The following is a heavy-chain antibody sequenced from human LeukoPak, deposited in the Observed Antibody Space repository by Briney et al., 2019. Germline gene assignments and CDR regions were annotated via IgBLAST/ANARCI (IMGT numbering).Heavy chain of an antibody. J-gene: IGHJ4*02. D-gene: IGHD5-12*01. V-gene: IGHV3-23*01. CDR1: GFTFSSYA. Sequence: PGGSLRLSCAASGFTFSSYAMTWVRQAPGKGPEWVSTVSDSGGSTYYADSVKGRFTTSRDNSKSTLCLQMNSLRAEDTAVYYCAKDLNGGYGFIDSWGQGTLVTVSS. CDR3: AKDLNGGYGFIDS. CDR2: VSDSGGST.